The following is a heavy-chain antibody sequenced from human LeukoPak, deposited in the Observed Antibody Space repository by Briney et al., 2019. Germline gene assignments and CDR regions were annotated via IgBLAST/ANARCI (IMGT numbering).Heavy chain of an antibody. CDR2: ISGSCGST. J-gene: IGHJ5*02. D-gene: IGHD3/OR15-3a*01. V-gene: IGHV3-23*01. CDR3: AKTGTGYFRNWFDP. CDR1: GFTVSSYA. Sequence: GGSLRLSCAASGFTVSSYAMSWVRQAPGQGLGLVSAISGSCGSTYYSDSVMGRFTIFRDGFKKKQYLQMNSLIVDDEAVISFAKTGTGYFRNWFDPWGQGTLVTVSS.